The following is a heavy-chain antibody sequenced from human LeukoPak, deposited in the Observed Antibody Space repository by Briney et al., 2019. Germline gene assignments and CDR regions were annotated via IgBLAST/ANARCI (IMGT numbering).Heavy chain of an antibody. V-gene: IGHV3-15*01. CDR3: TATYCSSTSCSNFDY. CDR1: GFTFSNAW. D-gene: IGHD2-2*01. CDR2: IKSKTDGGTT. J-gene: IGHJ4*02. Sequence: GGSLRLSCAASGFTFSNAWMSWVRQAPGKGLEWVGRIKSKTDGGTTDYAAPVKGRFTISRDDSKNTPYLQMNSLKTEDTAVYYCTATYCSSTSCSNFDYWGQGTLVTVSS.